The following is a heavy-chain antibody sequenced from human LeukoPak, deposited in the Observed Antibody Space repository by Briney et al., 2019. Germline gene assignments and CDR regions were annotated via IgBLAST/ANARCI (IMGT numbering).Heavy chain of an antibody. CDR1: GGSVSSGSYY. V-gene: IGHV4-61*01. J-gene: IGHJ4*02. D-gene: IGHD1-26*01. CDR3: ARVSVATEFDY. CDR2: IYYSGST. Sequence: TSETLSLTCTVSGGSVSSGSYYWSWIRQPPGKGLEWIGYIYYSGSTNYNPSLKSRVTISVDTSKNQFSLKLSSVTAADTAVYYCARVSVATEFDYWGQGTLVTVSS.